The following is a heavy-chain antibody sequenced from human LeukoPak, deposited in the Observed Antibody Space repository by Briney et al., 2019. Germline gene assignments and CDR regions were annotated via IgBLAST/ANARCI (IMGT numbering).Heavy chain of an antibody. CDR2: INHSGST. J-gene: IGHJ5*02. CDR3: GRTYSSSWYRGWFDP. Sequence: SETLSLTCAVYGGSFSGYYWSWIRQPPGKGLEWIGEINHSGSTNYNPSLKSRVTISVDTSKNQFSLKLSSVTAADTAVYYCGRTYSSSWYRGWFDPWGQGTLVTVSS. D-gene: IGHD6-13*01. V-gene: IGHV4-34*01. CDR1: GGSFSGYY.